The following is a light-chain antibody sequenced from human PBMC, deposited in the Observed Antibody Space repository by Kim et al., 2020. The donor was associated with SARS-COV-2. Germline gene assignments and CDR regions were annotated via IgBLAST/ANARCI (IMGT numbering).Light chain of an antibody. CDR1: TGVSNY. J-gene: IGKJ1*01. CDR3: QQYSAWWT. V-gene: IGKV3-15*01. Sequence: SLGPGESVTLTCSASTGVSNYFCWYQQKADQARRLLIYDTSTGATGIPASFSGSWSGTEFTLTISILQSEDFAVYCWQQYSAWWTFGQGTKVEIK. CDR2: DTS.